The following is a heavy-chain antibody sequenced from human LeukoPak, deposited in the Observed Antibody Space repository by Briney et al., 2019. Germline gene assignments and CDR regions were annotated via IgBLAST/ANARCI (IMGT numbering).Heavy chain of an antibody. CDR1: GFTFSRHS. J-gene: IGHJ4*02. Sequence: GGSLGLSCAVSGFTFSRHSMSWVRQAPGRGLEWVSFMSDDTTNIYYADSVRGRFTISRDNAGNSLFLQMNSLRAEDTAVYYCARHQRASQYYFDYWGQGILVTVSS. CDR2: MSDDTTNI. V-gene: IGHV3-48*01. CDR3: ARHQRASQYYFDY.